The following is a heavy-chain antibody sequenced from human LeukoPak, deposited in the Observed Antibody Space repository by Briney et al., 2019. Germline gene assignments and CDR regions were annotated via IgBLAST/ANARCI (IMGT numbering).Heavy chain of an antibody. D-gene: IGHD3-3*01. J-gene: IGHJ4*02. Sequence: NTGGSLRLSCAASGFTFSSYSMNWVRQAPGKGLEWVSSISSSSSYIYYADSVKGRFTNSRDNAKNSLYLQMNSLRAEDTAVYYCARDSIITIFGVVIRLDYWGQGTLVTVSS. CDR1: GFTFSSYS. CDR2: ISSSSSYI. V-gene: IGHV3-21*01. CDR3: ARDSIITIFGVVIRLDY.